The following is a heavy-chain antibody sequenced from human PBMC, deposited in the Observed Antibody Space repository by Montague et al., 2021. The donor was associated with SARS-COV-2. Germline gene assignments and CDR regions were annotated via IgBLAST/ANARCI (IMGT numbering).Heavy chain of an antibody. CDR3: ARADSTMDRGVYHWAFDN. D-gene: IGHD3-10*01. Sequence: SETLSLTCTVSGGSISTYYWSWIRQPPGKGLEWIGYIYYSGSTNYYPSLKSRVTISVDTSKNQFSLKLSSVTAADTAVYYCARADSTMDRGVYHWAFDNWGQGTLVTVSS. CDR1: GGSISTYY. V-gene: IGHV4-59*01. J-gene: IGHJ4*02. CDR2: IYYSGST.